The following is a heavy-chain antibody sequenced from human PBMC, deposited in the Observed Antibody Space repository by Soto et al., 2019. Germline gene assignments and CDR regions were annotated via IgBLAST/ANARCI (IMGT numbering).Heavy chain of an antibody. CDR2: ISGSGDRT. CDR1: GFTFSNYA. V-gene: IGHV3-23*01. Sequence: EVQLLESGGGLVQPGGSLRLSCAASGFTFSNYAMSWVRQAPGKGLKWVSSISGSGDRTFSADSLKGRFAISRDNSRNMLFLQSSSLRADDTAVYYCAKGRRDDVLTGFYLTYFDYWGQGTQVTVPS. D-gene: IGHD3-9*01. J-gene: IGHJ4*02. CDR3: AKGRRDDVLTGFYLTYFDY.